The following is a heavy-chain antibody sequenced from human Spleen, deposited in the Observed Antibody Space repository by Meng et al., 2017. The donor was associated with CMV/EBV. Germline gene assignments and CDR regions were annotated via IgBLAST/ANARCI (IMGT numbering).Heavy chain of an antibody. CDR1: GGTFSSFT. J-gene: IGHJ5*02. CDR2: IIPILGIA. V-gene: IGHV1-69*02. D-gene: IGHD6-6*01. CDR3: ARASIERGFDP. Sequence: SCKASGGTFSSFTISWVRQAPGQGLEWMGRIIPILGIANYAQEFQGRVTITADKSTSTAYMELSSLRSEDTAVYYCARASIERGFDPWGQGTLVTVSS.